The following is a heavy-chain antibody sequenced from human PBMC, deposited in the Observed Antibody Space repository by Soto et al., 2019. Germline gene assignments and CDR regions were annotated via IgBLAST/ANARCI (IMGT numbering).Heavy chain of an antibody. Sequence: QVQLQESGPGLVKPSGTLSLTCAVSGDSVSSPYYWCWVRQPPGKGLEWIGEVFHTGTTSYNPSLRSRVTTSMDKSNHQCSLDLSSVTAADTAVYYCARSAGWYAVHSWGPGTRVIVSS. CDR3: ARSAGWYAVHS. J-gene: IGHJ4*02. V-gene: IGHV4-4*02. CDR2: VFHTGTT. CDR1: GDSVSSPYY. D-gene: IGHD6-19*01.